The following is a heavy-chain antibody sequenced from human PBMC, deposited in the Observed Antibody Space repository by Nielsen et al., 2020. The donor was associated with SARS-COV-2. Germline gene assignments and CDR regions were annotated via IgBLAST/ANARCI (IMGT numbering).Heavy chain of an antibody. Sequence: SETLSLTCTVSGGSISSGDYFWSWIRQPPGKGLEWLGYIYYSGSTYYNPSLKSRVTISVDTSKNQFSLKLSSVTAADTAVYYCARDVGGWFDPWGQGTLVTVPS. J-gene: IGHJ5*02. CDR1: GGSISSGDYF. D-gene: IGHD4-23*01. CDR3: ARDVGGWFDP. V-gene: IGHV4-30-4*01. CDR2: IYYSGST.